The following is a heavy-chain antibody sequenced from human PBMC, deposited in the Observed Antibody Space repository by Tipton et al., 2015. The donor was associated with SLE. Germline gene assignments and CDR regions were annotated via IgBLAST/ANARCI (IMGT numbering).Heavy chain of an antibody. CDR3: AREGYHYDRSGNMRPDF. V-gene: IGHV1-2*06. Sequence: QSGPEVKKPGASVRVSCKGSGFTFTAYFIHWVRLAPGQGLEWIGRINPDTGDTNYAQKFQGRVTVTRDPSITTVYLDLRSLRSDDTAVYYCAREGYHYDRSGNMRPDFWGQGSLVTVSS. D-gene: IGHD3-22*01. J-gene: IGHJ4*02. CDR1: GFTFTAYF. CDR2: INPDTGDT.